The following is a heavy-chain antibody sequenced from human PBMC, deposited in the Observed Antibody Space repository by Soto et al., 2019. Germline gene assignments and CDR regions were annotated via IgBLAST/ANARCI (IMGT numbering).Heavy chain of an antibody. V-gene: IGHV4-59*01. D-gene: IGHD6-13*01. CDR3: ARSTAGTYYYYYYGMDV. CDR1: GGSISSYY. Sequence: SETLSLTCTVSGGSISSYYWSWIRQPPGKGLEWIGYIYYSGSTNYNPSLKSRVTISVDTSKNQFSLKLSSVTAADTAVYYCARSTAGTYYYYYYGMDVWGQGTTVTV. J-gene: IGHJ6*02. CDR2: IYYSGST.